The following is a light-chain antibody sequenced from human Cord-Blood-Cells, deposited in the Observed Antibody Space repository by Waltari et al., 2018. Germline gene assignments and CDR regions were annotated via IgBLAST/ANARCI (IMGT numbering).Light chain of an antibody. Sequence: DIVMTQYPDSLAVSLGERATINCKSSQSVLYSSNNKNYLAWYQQKPGQPPKLLIYWASTRESGVPDRFSGSGSGTDVTLTISSLQAEDVAVYYCQQYYSTPPTFGQGTKVEIK. V-gene: IGKV4-1*01. CDR3: QQYYSTPPT. J-gene: IGKJ1*01. CDR1: QSVLYSSNNKNY. CDR2: WAS.